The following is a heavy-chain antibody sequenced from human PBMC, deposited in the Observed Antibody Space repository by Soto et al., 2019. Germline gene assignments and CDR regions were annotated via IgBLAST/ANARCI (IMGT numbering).Heavy chain of an antibody. CDR2: IYYTGTS. J-gene: IGHJ5*02. Sequence: SETLSLTCAVSGGSISSSSYYWDWIRQPPGKGLEWIGTIYYTGTSNYNPSLKSRVTISVDTSKNQFSLNLSSVTAADTAVYYCAREASTDWFDPWGQGTLVTSPQ. V-gene: IGHV4-39*07. CDR3: AREASTDWFDP. CDR1: GGSISSSSYY.